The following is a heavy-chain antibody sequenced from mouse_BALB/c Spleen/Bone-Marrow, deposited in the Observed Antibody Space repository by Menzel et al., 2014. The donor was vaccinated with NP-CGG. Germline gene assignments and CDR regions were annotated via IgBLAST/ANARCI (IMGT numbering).Heavy chain of an antibody. CDR3: AKEVRDACYAMDY. CDR2: ISTYNGNT. J-gene: IGHJ4*01. Sequence: QVQLQQSGPDVVRPGVSVKISCKGSGYTFTNYAMHWVKQSPAKSLEWIGVISTYNGNTNYNQNFKGKATMTVDKSSSTTYTELARLTYENSDSYYCAKEVRDACYAMDYWGQGTSVTVSS. CDR1: GYTFTNYA. D-gene: IGHD2-14*01. V-gene: IGHV1-67*01.